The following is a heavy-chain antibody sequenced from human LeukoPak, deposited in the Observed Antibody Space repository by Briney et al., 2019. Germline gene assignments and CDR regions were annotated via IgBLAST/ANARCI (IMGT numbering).Heavy chain of an antibody. D-gene: IGHD4-17*01. V-gene: IGHV3-11*04. Sequence: GGSLRLSCAASGFTFSDYYMSWIRQAPGKGLEWVSYISSSSSTIYYADSVKGRFTISRDNAKNSLYLQMNSLRAEDTAVYYCARDGVYDYGDYAGWFDPWGQGTLVTVSS. J-gene: IGHJ5*02. CDR1: GFTFSDYY. CDR3: ARDGVYDYGDYAGWFDP. CDR2: ISSSSSTI.